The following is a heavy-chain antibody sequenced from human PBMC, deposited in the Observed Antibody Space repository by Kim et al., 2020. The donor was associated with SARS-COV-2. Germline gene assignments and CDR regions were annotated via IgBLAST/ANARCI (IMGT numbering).Heavy chain of an antibody. Sequence: GGSLRLSCAASGFTFNNYWMHWVRQAPGKGLVWVSRTNGDGSSITYADSVKGRFTISRDNAKNTLDLQMTSLRAEDTAVYYCARGREGAFDIWGQGTMVTVSS. CDR1: GFTFNNYW. V-gene: IGHV3-74*01. CDR3: ARGREGAFDI. CDR2: TNGDGSSI. J-gene: IGHJ3*02.